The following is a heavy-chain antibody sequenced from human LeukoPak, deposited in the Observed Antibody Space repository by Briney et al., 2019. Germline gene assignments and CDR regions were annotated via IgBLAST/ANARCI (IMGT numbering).Heavy chain of an antibody. CDR2: INHSGST. V-gene: IGHV4-34*01. Sequence: SETLSLACAVYGGSFTGYYWTWIRQPPGKGLERIGEINHSGSTNYNPSLKSRVTVSVDTSKNQFSLKLTSVTAADTAVYYCARARGAVAIDYWGQGTLVTVSS. CDR1: GGSFTGYY. D-gene: IGHD6-19*01. CDR3: ARARGAVAIDY. J-gene: IGHJ4*02.